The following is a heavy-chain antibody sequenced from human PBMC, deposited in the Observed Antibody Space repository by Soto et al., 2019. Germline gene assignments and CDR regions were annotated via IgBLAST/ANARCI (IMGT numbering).Heavy chain of an antibody. CDR3: ASAIGALYGMDV. Sequence: GASVKVSCKASGGTFSSYAISWVRQAPGQGLEWMGGIIPIFGTANYAQKFQGRVTITADESTSTAYMELSSLRSEDTAVYYCASAIGALYGMDVWGQRTTVTVSS. D-gene: IGHD2-21*01. CDR2: IIPIFGTA. CDR1: GGTFSSYA. J-gene: IGHJ6*02. V-gene: IGHV1-69*13.